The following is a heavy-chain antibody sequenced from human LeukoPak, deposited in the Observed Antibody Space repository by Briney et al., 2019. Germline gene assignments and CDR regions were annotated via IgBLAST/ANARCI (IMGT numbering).Heavy chain of an antibody. D-gene: IGHD2/OR15-2a*01. J-gene: IGHJ4*02. V-gene: IGHV3-74*01. CDR1: GNYW. CDR3: VSFYYSY. Sequence: GGSLRLSCAASGNYWMHWVRQVPGKGLVWVSHINGDGSWTSYADSVKGRFTISKDNAKNTVYLQMNSLRAEDTAVYYGVSFYYSYWGRGALVTVSS. CDR2: INGDGSWT.